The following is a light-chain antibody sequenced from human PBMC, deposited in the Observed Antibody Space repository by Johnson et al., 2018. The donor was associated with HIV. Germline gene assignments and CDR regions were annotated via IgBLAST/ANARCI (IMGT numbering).Light chain of an antibody. CDR3: GIWDSSLSASV. CDR1: SSNIGNNY. Sequence: QSVLTQPPSVSAAPGQKVTISCSGSSSNIGNNYVSWYQQLPGTAPKLLIYDNNKRPSGIPDRFYGSNSGTSATLGITGLQTGDEADYYGGIWDSSLSASVVGTGTKVTVL. J-gene: IGLJ1*01. V-gene: IGLV1-51*01. CDR2: DNN.